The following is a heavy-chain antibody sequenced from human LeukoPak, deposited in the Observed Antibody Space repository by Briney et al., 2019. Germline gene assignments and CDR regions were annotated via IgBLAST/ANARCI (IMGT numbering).Heavy chain of an antibody. CDR2: IYYSGST. V-gene: IGHV4-59*01. CDR1: GGSISSYY. J-gene: IGHJ3*02. Sequence: SETLSLTCTVSGGSISSYYWSWIRQPPGKGLEWIGYIYYSGSTNYNPSLKSRVTISVDKSKNQFSLKLSSVTAADTAVYYCARVSGDAFDIWGQGTMVTVSS. CDR3: ARVSGDAFDI.